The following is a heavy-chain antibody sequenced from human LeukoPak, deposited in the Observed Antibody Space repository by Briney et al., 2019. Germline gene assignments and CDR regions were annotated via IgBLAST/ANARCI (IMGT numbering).Heavy chain of an antibody. CDR2: ISGSGGST. D-gene: IGHD4-17*01. CDR1: GFTFSSYA. V-gene: IGHV3-23*01. Sequence: PGGSLRLSCAASGFTFSSYATSWVRQAPGKGLEWVSAISGSGGSTYYADSVKGRFTISRDNSKNTLNLQMNSLRAEDTAVYYCAKDLQDGDYGYYYYYYGMDVWGQGTTVTVSS. J-gene: IGHJ6*02. CDR3: AKDLQDGDYGYYYYYYGMDV.